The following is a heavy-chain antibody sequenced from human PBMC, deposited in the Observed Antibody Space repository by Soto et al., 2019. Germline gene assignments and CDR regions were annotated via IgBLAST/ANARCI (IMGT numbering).Heavy chain of an antibody. J-gene: IGHJ4*02. V-gene: IGHV1-2*02. CDR2: INPNTGGT. Sequence: QVLLVQSEAAMKKPGASVKVSCKASGYTFTLYYIHWVRQAPEQGLEWMGWINPNTGGTNSAQKFQGRVTMTRDTSIRTVYMELSGLRSDDTAVYYCARGGSWYDYWGQGTLVTVSS. D-gene: IGHD6-13*01. CDR3: ARGGSWYDY. CDR1: GYTFTLYY.